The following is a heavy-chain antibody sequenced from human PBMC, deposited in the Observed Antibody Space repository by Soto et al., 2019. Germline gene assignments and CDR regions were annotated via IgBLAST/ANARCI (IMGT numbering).Heavy chain of an antibody. D-gene: IGHD2-2*02. CDR1: GFTFSSYW. CDR3: ARGIDVVVPAAIADYYYYGMDV. CDR2: INSDGSST. Sequence: PGGSLRLSCAASGFTFSSYWMHWVRQAPGKGLVWVSRINSDGSSTSYADSVKGRFTISRDNDKNTLYLQMNSLRAEDTAVYYCARGIDVVVPAAIADYYYYGMDVWGQGTTVTVSS. V-gene: IGHV3-74*01. J-gene: IGHJ6*02.